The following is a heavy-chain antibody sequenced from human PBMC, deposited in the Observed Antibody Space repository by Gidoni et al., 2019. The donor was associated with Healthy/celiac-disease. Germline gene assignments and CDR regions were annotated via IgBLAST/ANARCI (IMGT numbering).Heavy chain of an antibody. CDR1: GGSISSYY. CDR2: IYYSGST. CDR3: ARVRGYSQMGHFDY. Sequence: QVQLQEPGPGLVKPSETLSLTCTVSGGSISSYYWSWIRQPPGKGVEWIRYIYYSGSTNYNPALKSRVTISVDTSKNQFSLKLSSVTAADTAVYYCARVRGYSQMGHFDYWGQGTLVTVSS. V-gene: IGHV4-59*01. D-gene: IGHD5-18*01. J-gene: IGHJ4*02.